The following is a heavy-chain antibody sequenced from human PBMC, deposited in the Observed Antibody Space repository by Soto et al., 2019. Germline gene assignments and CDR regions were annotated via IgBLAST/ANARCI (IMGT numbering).Heavy chain of an antibody. V-gene: IGHV4-34*01. CDR2: SNHVGNT. CDR1: GGSFSGFY. Sequence: QVQLQQWGAGLLKPSETLSLTCAVYGGSFSGFYWSWIRQPPGKGLEWIGESNHVGNTNNNPSLKNRFTMSIDPSKNQFSLRLSSVTAADTAVYYCARVLIAGVTTDWGQGTLVIVSS. CDR3: ARVLIAGVTTD. J-gene: IGHJ4*02. D-gene: IGHD5-18*01.